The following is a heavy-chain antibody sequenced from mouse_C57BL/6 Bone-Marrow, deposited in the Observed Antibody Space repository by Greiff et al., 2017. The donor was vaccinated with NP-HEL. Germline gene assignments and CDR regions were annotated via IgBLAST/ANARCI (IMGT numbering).Heavy chain of an antibody. D-gene: IGHD2-3*01. Sequence: VQLHQSGAELARPGASVKMSCKASGYTFTSYTMHWVKQRPGQGLEWIGYINPSSGYTKYNQKFKDKATLTADKSSSPAYMQLSSLTSEDSAVYYCARGLLRGNAMDYWGQGTSVTVSS. J-gene: IGHJ4*01. CDR3: ARGLLRGNAMDY. CDR2: INPSSGYT. V-gene: IGHV1-4*01. CDR1: GYTFTSYT.